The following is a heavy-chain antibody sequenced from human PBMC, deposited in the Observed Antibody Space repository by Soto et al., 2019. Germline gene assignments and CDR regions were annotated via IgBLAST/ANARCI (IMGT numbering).Heavy chain of an antibody. CDR1: GFTFSSYW. V-gene: IGHV3-74*01. J-gene: IGHJ4*02. CDR2: INSDGSST. D-gene: IGHD2-15*01. CDR3: ARVYCSGGSCSHLDY. Sequence: EVQLVESGGGLVQPGGSLRLSCAASGFTFSSYWMHWVRQAPGKGLVWVSRINSDGSSTSYADSVKGRFTISRDNAKNTLYLQMNRLGVEATAVDYCARVYCSGGSCSHLDYWGQGTLVTVSS.